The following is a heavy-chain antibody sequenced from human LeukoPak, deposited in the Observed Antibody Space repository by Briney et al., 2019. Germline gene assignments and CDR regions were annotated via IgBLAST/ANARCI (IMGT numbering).Heavy chain of an antibody. D-gene: IGHD1-14*01. CDR2: IKQDGSEK. V-gene: IGHV3-7*01. Sequence: PGGSLRLSCAASGFTFSSYWMSWVRQAPGKGLEWVANIKQDGSEKYYVDSVKGRFTVSRDNNAKNSLYLQLNSLRADDTAVYYCARNQRRLDYWGQGALVTVSS. J-gene: IGHJ4*02. CDR3: ARNQRRLDY. CDR1: GFTFSSYW.